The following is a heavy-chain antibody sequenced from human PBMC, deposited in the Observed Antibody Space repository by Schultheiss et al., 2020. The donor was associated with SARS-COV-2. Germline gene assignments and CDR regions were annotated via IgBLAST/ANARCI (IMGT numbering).Heavy chain of an antibody. J-gene: IGHJ5*02. CDR3: AGDRGLYSSSRLNWFDP. CDR2: IRSSSTI. Sequence: GGSLRLSCAASGFTFSSYAMHWVRQAPGKGLEWVSSIRSSSTIYYADSVKGRFTISRDNAKNSLYLQMNSLRAEDTAVYYCAGDRGLYSSSRLNWFDPWGQGTLVTVSS. V-gene: IGHV3-69-1*01. D-gene: IGHD6-13*01. CDR1: GFTFSSYA.